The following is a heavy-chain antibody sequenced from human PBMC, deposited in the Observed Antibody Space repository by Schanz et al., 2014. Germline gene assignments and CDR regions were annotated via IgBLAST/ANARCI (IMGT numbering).Heavy chain of an antibody. CDR3: AGAVATIRADSFDI. Sequence: QVQLVESGGGVVQPGRSLRLSCAASGFTFSKYGVHWVRQAPGKGLEWVSGIGGSGDSTHYADSVKGRFTISRDNAKNSLYLQMNSLRAEDTAVYYCAGAVATIRADSFDIWGQGTMVTVSS. V-gene: IGHV3-NL1*01. D-gene: IGHD5-12*01. CDR2: IGGSGDST. J-gene: IGHJ3*02. CDR1: GFTFSKYG.